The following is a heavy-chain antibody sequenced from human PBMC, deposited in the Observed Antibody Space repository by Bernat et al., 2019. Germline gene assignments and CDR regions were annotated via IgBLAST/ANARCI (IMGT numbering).Heavy chain of an antibody. D-gene: IGHD3-22*01. J-gene: IGHJ3*02. CDR3: ARDSTTYYYDSSSYDAFDI. CDR1: GFTLSTYA. Sequence: EVQLLESGGGLVQPGGSLGLSCAASGFTLSTYAMSWVRQAPGKGLEWVSTISGSDGRTYYADSVKGRFTISRDNSKNTLYLQMNSLRAEDTAVYYCARDSTTYYYDSSSYDAFDIWGRGTMVTVSS. V-gene: IGHV3-23*01. CDR2: ISGSDGRT.